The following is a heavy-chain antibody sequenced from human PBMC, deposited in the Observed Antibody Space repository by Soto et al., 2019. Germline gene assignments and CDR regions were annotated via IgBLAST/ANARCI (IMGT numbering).Heavy chain of an antibody. Sequence: GGSLRLSCAASGFTFSSYGMHWVRQAPGKGLEWVAVISYDGSNKYYADSVKGRFTISRDNSKNTLYLQMNSLRAEDTAVYYCAKDLICDRGLEGMDVWGQGTTVTVSS. CDR1: GFTFSSYG. V-gene: IGHV3-30*18. CDR3: AKDLICDRGLEGMDV. CDR2: ISYDGSNK. J-gene: IGHJ6*02. D-gene: IGHD3-22*01.